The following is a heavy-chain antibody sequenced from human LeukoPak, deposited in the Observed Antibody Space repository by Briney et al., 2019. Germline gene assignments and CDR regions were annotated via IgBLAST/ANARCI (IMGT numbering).Heavy chain of an antibody. CDR3: ARLRDQAEYYYGSGRNNWFDP. CDR1: GYSFTSYW. V-gene: IGHV5-51*01. Sequence: GESLKISCKGSGYSFTSYWIGWVRQMPGKGLEWMGIIYPGDSDTRYSPSFQGQVTISVDKSISTAYLQWSSLKASDTAVYYCARLRDQAEYYYGSGRNNWFDPWGQGTLVTVSS. J-gene: IGHJ5*02. D-gene: IGHD3-10*01. CDR2: IYPGDSDT.